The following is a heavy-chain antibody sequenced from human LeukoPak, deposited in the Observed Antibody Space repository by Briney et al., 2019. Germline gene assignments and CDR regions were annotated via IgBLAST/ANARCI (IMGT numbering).Heavy chain of an antibody. CDR1: GYTFRSYW. CDR2: IKQDGSEQ. V-gene: IGHV3-7*05. D-gene: IGHD2-15*01. CDR3: VRDYCSGGTCYKGY. Sequence: GGSLRLSCAASGYTFRSYWMSWVRQAPGKGLEWVANIKQDGSEQYYVDSVKGRFTISRDNAKNSVYLQMSSLRAEDTAVYFCVRDYCSGGTCYKGYWGQGTLVTVSS. J-gene: IGHJ4*02.